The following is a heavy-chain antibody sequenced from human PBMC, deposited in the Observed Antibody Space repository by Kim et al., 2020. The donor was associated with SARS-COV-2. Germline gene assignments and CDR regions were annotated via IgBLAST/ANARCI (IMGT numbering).Heavy chain of an antibody. V-gene: IGHV4-34*01. CDR2: INHSGST. CDR3: ARNIVATIGRPLDY. Sequence: SETLSLTCAVYGGSFSGYYWSWIRQPPGKGLEWIGEINHSGSTNYNPSLKSRVTISVDTSKNQFSLKLSSVTAADTAVYYCARNIVATIGRPLDYWGQGTLVTVSS. CDR1: GGSFSGYY. J-gene: IGHJ4*02. D-gene: IGHD5-12*01.